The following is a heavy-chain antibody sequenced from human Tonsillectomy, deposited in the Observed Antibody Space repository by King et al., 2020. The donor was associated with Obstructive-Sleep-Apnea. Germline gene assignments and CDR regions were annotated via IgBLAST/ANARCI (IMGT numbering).Heavy chain of an antibody. V-gene: IGHV3-30*02. CDR2: IRYDGSDI. J-gene: IGHJ5*02. CDR1: GFAFSSYG. CDR3: AKGVHSSSWS. D-gene: IGHD6-13*01. Sequence: VQLVESGGGVVQPGGSLRLSCAASGFAFSSYGMHWVRQAPNKGLEWVTFIRYDGSDIFYADSLKGRFIISRDNFKNTLYLQMNSLRPQDTAVYYCAKGVHSSSWSWGQGTLVIVSS.